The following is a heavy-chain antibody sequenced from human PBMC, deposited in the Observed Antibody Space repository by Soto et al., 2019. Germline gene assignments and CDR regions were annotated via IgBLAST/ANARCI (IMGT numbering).Heavy chain of an antibody. Sequence: SVKVSCKASGGTFSSFGISWVRQAPGQGLEWMGGIIPVFGRPNYAQRFRGRLTITADESTNTGYMELIDLTSEDTAVYYCAREGSGYNFWGQGTQVTVSS. CDR2: IIPVFGRP. J-gene: IGHJ1*01. CDR1: GGTFSSFG. CDR3: AREGSGYNF. V-gene: IGHV1-69*13. D-gene: IGHD5-12*01.